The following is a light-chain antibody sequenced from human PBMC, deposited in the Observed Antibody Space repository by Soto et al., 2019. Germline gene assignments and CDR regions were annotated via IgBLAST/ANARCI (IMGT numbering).Light chain of an antibody. CDR3: GSYSSSSTLYV. V-gene: IGLV2-14*03. J-gene: IGLJ1*01. CDR2: DVR. CDR1: SSDVGGSNY. Sequence: QSALTQPASVSGSPGQSITISCTGASSDVGGSNYVSWYQQHPGKAPKLMIYDVRNRPSGVSNRFSGSKSGNTASLTISGLQAEDEADYYCGSYSSSSTLYVFGTGTKLTVL.